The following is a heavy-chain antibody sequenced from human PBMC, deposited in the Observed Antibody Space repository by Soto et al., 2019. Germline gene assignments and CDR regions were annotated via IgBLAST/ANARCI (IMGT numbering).Heavy chain of an antibody. Sequence: QVQLVQSGAEEKKPGASVKVSCKASGYTFTSYGIRWVRQAPGQGLEWMGWISAYNGNTNYSQKLQGRVTMTTDTSAITAYMGLRSQGTAVTSVFCSAIESTAVDYWGQGTLVTVSS. CDR3: AIESTAVDY. V-gene: IGHV1-18*01. CDR1: GYTFTSYG. CDR2: ISAYNGNT. J-gene: IGHJ4*02. D-gene: IGHD5-18*01.